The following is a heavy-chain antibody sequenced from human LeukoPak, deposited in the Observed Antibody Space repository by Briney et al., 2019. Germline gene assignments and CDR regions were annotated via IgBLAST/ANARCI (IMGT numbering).Heavy chain of an antibody. CDR2: ISGSGGST. CDR1: GGSISSYY. D-gene: IGHD6-13*01. CDR3: ARDGLSYSSSWYVNSNFDY. V-gene: IGHV3-23*01. J-gene: IGHJ4*02. Sequence: PSETLPLTCTVSGGSISSYYWSWIRQPPGKGLEWVSAISGSGGSTYYADSVKGRFTISRDNSKNTLYLQMNSLRAEDTAVYYCARDGLSYSSSWYVNSNFDYWGQGTLVTVSS.